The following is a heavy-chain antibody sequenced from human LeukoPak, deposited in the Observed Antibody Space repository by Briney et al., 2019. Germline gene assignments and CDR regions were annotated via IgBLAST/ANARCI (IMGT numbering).Heavy chain of an antibody. V-gene: IGHV4-31*03. CDR1: GGSISSGAYY. D-gene: IGHD3-22*01. CDR3: ARVVYDSSGYKFDY. Sequence: SETLSLTCTVSGGSISSGAYYWSWIRQHPGKGLEWIGYIYYSGSTYYNPSLKSRVTISVDTSKNQFSLKLSSVTAADTAVYYCARVVYDSSGYKFDYWGQGTLVTVSS. J-gene: IGHJ4*02. CDR2: IYYSGST.